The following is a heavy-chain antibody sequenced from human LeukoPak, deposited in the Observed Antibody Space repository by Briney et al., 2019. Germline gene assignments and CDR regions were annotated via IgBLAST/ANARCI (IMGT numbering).Heavy chain of an antibody. V-gene: IGHV1-18*04. CDR2: ISAYNGNT. CDR1: GYTFTSYG. Sequence: ASVKVSCKASGYTFTSYGISWVRQAPGRGLEWMGWISAYNGNTNYAQKLQGRVTMTTDTSTSTAYMELRSLRSDDTAVYYCARDCGIAVAETIDYWGQGTLVTVSS. D-gene: IGHD6-19*01. CDR3: ARDCGIAVAETIDY. J-gene: IGHJ4*02.